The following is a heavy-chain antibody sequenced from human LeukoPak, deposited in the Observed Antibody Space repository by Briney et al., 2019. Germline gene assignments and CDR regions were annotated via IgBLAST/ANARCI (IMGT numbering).Heavy chain of an antibody. D-gene: IGHD3-22*01. J-gene: IGHJ3*02. V-gene: IGHV4-39*07. CDR2: IYYSGST. Sequence: SETLSLTCTVSGGSISSSSYYWGWIRQPPGKGLEWIGSIYYSGSTYYNPSLKSRVTISVDTSKNQFSLKLSSVTAADTAVYYCARDARRSNYYDSSGPHARYAFDIWGQGTMVTVSS. CDR1: GGSISSSSYY. CDR3: ARDARRSNYYDSSGPHARYAFDI.